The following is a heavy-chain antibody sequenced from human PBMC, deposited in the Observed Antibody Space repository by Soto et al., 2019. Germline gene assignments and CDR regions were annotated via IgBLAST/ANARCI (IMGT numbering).Heavy chain of an antibody. CDR3: ARYCSGGSCYSGEGYFDY. D-gene: IGHD2-15*01. V-gene: IGHV3-66*01. J-gene: IGHJ4*02. Sequence: GGSLRLSCAASGFTVSSNYMSWVRQAPGKGLEWVSVIYSGGSTYYADSVKGRFTISRDNSKNTLYLQMNSLRAEDTAVYYCARYCSGGSCYSGEGYFDYWGQGTLVTVSS. CDR1: GFTVSSNY. CDR2: IYSGGST.